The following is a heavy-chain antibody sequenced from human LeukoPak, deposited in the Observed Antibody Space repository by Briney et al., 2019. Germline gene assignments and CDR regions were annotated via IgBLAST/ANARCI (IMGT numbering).Heavy chain of an antibody. CDR2: IYYSGST. V-gene: IGHV4-59*01. CDR1: GDSINGYF. Sequence: SETLSLTCTVSGDSINGYFWGWIRQPPGKGLEWIGYIYYSGSTNYNPSLKSRVTISVDTSKNQFSLKLSSVTAADTAVYYCARETAAATGFDYWGQGTLVTVSS. D-gene: IGHD6-13*01. CDR3: ARETAAATGFDY. J-gene: IGHJ4*02.